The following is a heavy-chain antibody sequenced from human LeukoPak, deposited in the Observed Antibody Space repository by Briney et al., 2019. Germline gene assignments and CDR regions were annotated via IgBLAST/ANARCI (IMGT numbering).Heavy chain of an antibody. CDR2: VFYSGRT. V-gene: IGHV4-39*01. CDR1: GGIIRDSGYY. D-gene: IGHD4-17*01. J-gene: IGHJ4*02. Sequence: SETLSLTRTVSGGIIRDSGYYWGWIRQPPGKGLEWIGAVFYSGRTYYNSSLQSRVTISVDTSKNQFSLRLSSVTAADTAIYYCARLSNDYGDYEGHYWGQGTQVTVSS. CDR3: ARLSNDYGDYEGHY.